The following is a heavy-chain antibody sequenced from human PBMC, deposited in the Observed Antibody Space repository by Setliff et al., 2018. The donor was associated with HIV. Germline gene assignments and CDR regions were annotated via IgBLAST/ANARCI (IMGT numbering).Heavy chain of an antibody. CDR3: ARGREWFDH. V-gene: IGHV1-8*01. D-gene: IGHD1-26*01. CDR1: GYTFTRYD. CDR2: MNPNSANT. J-gene: IGHJ5*02. Sequence: ASVKVSCKASGYTFTRYDINWVRQATGQGPEWMGWMNPNSANTGYAQKFQGRVTMTRNTSISTAYMELSSLRSEDTAVYYCARGREWFDHWGQGTLVTVSS.